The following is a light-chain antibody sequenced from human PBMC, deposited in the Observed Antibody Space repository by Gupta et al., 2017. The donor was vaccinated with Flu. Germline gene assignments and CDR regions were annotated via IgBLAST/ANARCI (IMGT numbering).Light chain of an antibody. V-gene: IGLV1-51*02. J-gene: IGLJ2*01. Sequence: QSVLTHPPSVSAAPGPTVTISCSGSSSNIGNNYVSWYQQLPGTAPKLLIYENNKRPSGIPDRFSGSKSGTSATLGITGLRTGDEADYYCGTWDSSRSAVVFGGGTKLTVL. CDR1: SSNIGNNY. CDR3: GTWDSSRSAVV. CDR2: ENN.